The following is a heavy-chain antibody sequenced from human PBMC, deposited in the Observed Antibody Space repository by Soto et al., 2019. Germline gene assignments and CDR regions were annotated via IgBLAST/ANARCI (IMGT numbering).Heavy chain of an antibody. CDR2: IRSKAYGGTT. Sequence: GGSLRLSCTASGFTLGDYAMSWFRQAPGKGLEWVGFIRSKAYGGTTEYAASVKGRFTISRDDSKSIAYLQMNSLKTEDTAVYYCTSGGYNWNYDYYYYMDVWGKGTTVTVSS. CDR1: GFTLGDYA. J-gene: IGHJ6*03. D-gene: IGHD1-20*01. V-gene: IGHV3-49*03. CDR3: TSGGYNWNYDYYYYMDV.